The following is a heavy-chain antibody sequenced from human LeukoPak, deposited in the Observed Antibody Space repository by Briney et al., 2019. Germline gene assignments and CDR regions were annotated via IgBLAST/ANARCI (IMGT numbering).Heavy chain of an antibody. CDR2: IHPSSGSA. D-gene: IGHD6-6*01. J-gene: IGHJ5*02. Sequence: GASVKVSCKASGHTFTTYYIHWVRQAPGQGLEWMGIIHPSSGSAASAQKFQGRLTMTRDTTTSTVYMELSSLTSEDTAVYYCARDSDSSSLADPWGQGTLVAVS. CDR3: ARDSDSSSLADP. V-gene: IGHV1-46*01. CDR1: GHTFTTYY.